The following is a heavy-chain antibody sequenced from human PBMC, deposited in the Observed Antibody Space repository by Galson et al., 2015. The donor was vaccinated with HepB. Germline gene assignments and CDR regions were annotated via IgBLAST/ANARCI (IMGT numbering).Heavy chain of an antibody. CDR2: IDHSGST. CDR3: ARLPMVRGIIGYFDP. CDR1: GGSISSINW. J-gene: IGHJ5*02. D-gene: IGHD3-10*01. V-gene: IGHV4-4*02. Sequence: TLSLTCAVSGGSISSINWWSWVRQPPGKGLEWIGEIDHSGSTNYDPSLKSRVTISGDKSKNQFSLKLSSVTAADTAVYYCARLPMVRGIIGYFDPWGQGTLVTVSS.